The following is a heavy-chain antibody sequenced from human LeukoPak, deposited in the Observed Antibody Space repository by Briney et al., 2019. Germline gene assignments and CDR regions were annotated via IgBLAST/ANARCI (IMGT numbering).Heavy chain of an antibody. J-gene: IGHJ6*02. D-gene: IGHD5-12*01. CDR3: ARGPGLPSYGMDV. Sequence: SVKVSCKASGYTFTSYGISWVRQAPGQGLEWMGRIIPILGIANYAQKFQGRVTITADKSTSTAYMELSSLRSEDTAVYYCARGPGLPSYGMDVWGQGTTVTVSS. V-gene: IGHV1-69*04. CDR2: IIPILGIA. CDR1: GYTFTSYG.